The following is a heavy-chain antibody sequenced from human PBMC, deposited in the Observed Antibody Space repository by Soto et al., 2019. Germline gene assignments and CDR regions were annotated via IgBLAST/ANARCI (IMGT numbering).Heavy chain of an antibody. V-gene: IGHV3-30-3*01. J-gene: IGHJ6*02. CDR2: ISYDGSNK. CDR1: GFTFSSYA. Sequence: QPGGSLRLSCAASGFTFSSYAMHWVRQAPGKGLEWVAVISYDGSNKYYADSVKGRFTISRDNSKNTLYLQMNSLRAEDTAVYYCARDYPINSLTRFPHPNYGMDVWGQGTTVTVSS. CDR3: ARDYPINSLTRFPHPNYGMDV.